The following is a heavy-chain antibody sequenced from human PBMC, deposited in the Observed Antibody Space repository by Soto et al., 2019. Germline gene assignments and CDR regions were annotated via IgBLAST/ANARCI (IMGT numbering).Heavy chain of an antibody. CDR2: ISSSSSTI. D-gene: IGHD3-3*01. J-gene: IGHJ6*03. CDR1: GFTFSSYS. V-gene: IGHV3-48*01. Sequence: GGSLSLSCAASGFTFSSYSMNWVRQAPGKGLEWVSDISSSSSTIYYADSVKGRFTISRDNAKNSLYLQMNSLRAEDTAVYYCARDSGGDYDFWSGPDLMDVWGKGTTVTVSS. CDR3: ARDSGGDYDFWSGPDLMDV.